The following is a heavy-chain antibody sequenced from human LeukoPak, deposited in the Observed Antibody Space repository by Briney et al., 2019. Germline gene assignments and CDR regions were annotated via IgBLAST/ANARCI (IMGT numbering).Heavy chain of an antibody. V-gene: IGHV1-69*04. J-gene: IGHJ4*02. CDR2: IIPILGIA. CDR3: ARGGHSGSYQGYFDY. CDR1: GGTFSSYA. D-gene: IGHD1-26*01. Sequence: SVKVSCKASGGTFSSYAISWVRQAPGQGLEWIGRIIPILGIANYAQKFQGRVTITADKSTSTAYMELSSLRSEDTAVYYCARGGHSGSYQGYFDYWGQGTLVTVSS.